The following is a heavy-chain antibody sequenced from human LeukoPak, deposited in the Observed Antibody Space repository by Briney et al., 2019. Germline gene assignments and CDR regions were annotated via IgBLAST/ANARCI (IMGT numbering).Heavy chain of an antibody. V-gene: IGHV3-7*01. CDR2: IRQDGSEK. CDR3: AREPYGYSSSSNWFDP. CDR1: GFTFSSYW. D-gene: IGHD6-13*01. Sequence: GGSLRLSCAASGFTFSSYWMSWVRQAPGKGLEWVANIRQDGSEKYYVDSVKGRFTISRDNAKNSLYLQMNSLRAEDTAVYYCAREPYGYSSSSNWFDPWGQGTLVTVSS. J-gene: IGHJ5*02.